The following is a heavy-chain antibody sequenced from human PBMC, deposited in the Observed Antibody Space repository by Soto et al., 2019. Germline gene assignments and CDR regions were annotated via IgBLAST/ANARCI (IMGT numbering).Heavy chain of an antibody. Sequence: EVQLLESGGGLVQPGGSLRLSCAVSGFTFSSYAMNWVRQAPGKGLEWVSVISGSGGSTYYADSVKGRFTISRDNSKNTLYLHMNSLRAVDTAVYYCAKRAVGIYFDYWGQGTLVTVSS. D-gene: IGHD6-13*01. V-gene: IGHV3-23*01. CDR1: GFTFSSYA. CDR3: AKRAVGIYFDY. J-gene: IGHJ4*02. CDR2: ISGSGGST.